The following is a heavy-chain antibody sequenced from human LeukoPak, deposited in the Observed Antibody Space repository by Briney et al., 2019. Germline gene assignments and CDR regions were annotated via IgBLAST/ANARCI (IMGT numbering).Heavy chain of an antibody. CDR1: GGSISIYY. D-gene: IGHD3-16*01. CDR2: IYNSGST. V-gene: IGHV4-59*01. Sequence: PSETLSLTCIVSGGSISIYYWNWIRQPPGKGLEWIGYIYNSGSTDYNPSLKRRVTISADTSKNQFSLRLTSVTAADTAVYYCARDRELGSWGQGILVTVSS. J-gene: IGHJ5*02. CDR3: ARDRELGS.